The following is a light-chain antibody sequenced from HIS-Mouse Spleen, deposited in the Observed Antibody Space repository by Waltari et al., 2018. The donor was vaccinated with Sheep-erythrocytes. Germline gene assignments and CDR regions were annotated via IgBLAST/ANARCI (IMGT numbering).Light chain of an antibody. CDR3: QAWDSSTVV. CDR2: QDS. J-gene: IGLJ2*01. V-gene: IGLV3-1*01. CDR1: YLGDKY. Sequence: SYELNQPPSVSVSPGQTASITCSGEYLGDKYACWYHQKPGQSPVLVSYQDSKRPSGIPERFSGSNSGNTATLTISGTQAMDEADYYCQAWDSSTVVFGGGTKLTVL.